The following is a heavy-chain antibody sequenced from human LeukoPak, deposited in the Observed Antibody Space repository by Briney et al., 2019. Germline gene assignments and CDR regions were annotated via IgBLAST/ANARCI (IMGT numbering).Heavy chain of an antibody. V-gene: IGHV1-69*13. Sequence: ASVKVSCKDSGGTFSSYAISWVRQAPGQGLEWMGGIIPIFGTANYAQKFQGRVTITADESTSTAYMELSSLRSEDTAVYYCARGLLRWYPGAFDIWGQGTMVTVSS. J-gene: IGHJ3*02. CDR1: GGTFSSYA. CDR3: ARGLLRWYPGAFDI. D-gene: IGHD4-23*01. CDR2: IIPIFGTA.